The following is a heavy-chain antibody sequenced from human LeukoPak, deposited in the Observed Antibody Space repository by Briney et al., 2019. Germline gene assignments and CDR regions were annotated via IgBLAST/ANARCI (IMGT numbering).Heavy chain of an antibody. V-gene: IGHV4-59*01. CDR3: ASTRKLGEFYWTPYYYYGMDV. CDR2: VHDSGST. D-gene: IGHD3-10*01. CDR1: GGSINNYY. J-gene: IGHJ6*02. Sequence: PSETLSLTCTVSGGSINNYYWSWIRQSPGKGLEWIGFVHDSGSTNYNPSLNGRVTFSIDTSKNQFSLKLITVTAADRAVYYCASTRKLGEFYWTPYYYYGMDVWGQGTTVTVSS.